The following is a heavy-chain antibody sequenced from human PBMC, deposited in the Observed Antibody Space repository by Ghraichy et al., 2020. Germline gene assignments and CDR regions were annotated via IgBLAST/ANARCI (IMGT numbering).Heavy chain of an antibody. J-gene: IGHJ4*02. Sequence: LSLTCAASGFTFSSYSMNWVRQAPGKGLEWVSYISSSSSTIYYADSVKGRFTISRDNAKNSLYLQMNSLRAEDTAVYYCAREGHRDFDYWGQGTLVTVSS. CDR2: ISSSSSTI. CDR1: GFTFSSYS. CDR3: AREGHRDFDY. D-gene: IGHD1-14*01. V-gene: IGHV3-48*01.